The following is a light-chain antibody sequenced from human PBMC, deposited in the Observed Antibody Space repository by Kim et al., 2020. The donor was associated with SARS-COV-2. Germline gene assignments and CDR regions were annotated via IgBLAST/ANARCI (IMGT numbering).Light chain of an antibody. CDR2: GAA. V-gene: IGKV3-20*01. J-gene: IGKJ2*01. Sequence: LSPGERATLSCRASQSVSGSKLVWYQQKPGQAPRLLIYGAASRATGIPDRFSGSGSGTDFTLTISRLEPEDVAVYYCQQYGSSPRTFGQGTKLEI. CDR1: QSVSGSK. CDR3: QQYGSSPRT.